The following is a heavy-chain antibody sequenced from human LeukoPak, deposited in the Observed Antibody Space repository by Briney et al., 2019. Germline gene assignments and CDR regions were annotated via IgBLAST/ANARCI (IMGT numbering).Heavy chain of an antibody. CDR2: INPNSGGT. J-gene: IGHJ3*02. Sequence: GASVKVSCKASGYTFTGYYMHWVRQAPGQGLEWMGWINPNSGGTNYAQKFQGRVTMTGDTSISTAYMELSRLRSDDTAVYYCARDDDSSGYYGDDAFDIWGQGTMVTVSS. D-gene: IGHD3-22*01. CDR1: GYTFTGYY. CDR3: ARDDDSSGYYGDDAFDI. V-gene: IGHV1-2*02.